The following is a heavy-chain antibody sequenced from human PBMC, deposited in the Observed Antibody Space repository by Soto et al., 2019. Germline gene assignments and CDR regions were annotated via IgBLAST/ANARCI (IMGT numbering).Heavy chain of an antibody. CDR2: IDSDGRST. V-gene: IGHV3-74*01. Sequence: GGSLRLSCAASGFTFSSYSMHWVRQPPGKGPVWVSSIDSDGRSTTYADSVKGRFTISRDNDKKTVSLQMGSLRVDDTAVYYCGREVLWFGEAPGVWGQGTLVTVSS. J-gene: IGHJ4*02. D-gene: IGHD3-10*01. CDR3: GREVLWFGEAPGV. CDR1: GFTFSSYS.